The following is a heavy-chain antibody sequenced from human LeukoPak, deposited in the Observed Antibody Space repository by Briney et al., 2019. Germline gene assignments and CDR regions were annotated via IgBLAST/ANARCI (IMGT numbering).Heavy chain of an antibody. J-gene: IGHJ4*02. D-gene: IGHD1-1*01. CDR3: ARDRAYKSFDY. CDR2: IKEDGSEK. V-gene: IGHV3-7*01. Sequence: GGSLRLSCVASGDTFSSLWMNWVRQAPGKGLEWVASIKEDGSEKWYVESVKGRFTISRDNAKNSLYLQMNSLRVEDTAVYYCARDRAYKSFDYWGQGTLVTASS. CDR1: GDTFSSLW.